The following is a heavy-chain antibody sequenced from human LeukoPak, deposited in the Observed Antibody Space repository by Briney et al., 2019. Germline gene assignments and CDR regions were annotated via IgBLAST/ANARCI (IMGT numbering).Heavy chain of an antibody. V-gene: IGHV3-7*03. CDR2: IKQDGSEK. D-gene: IGHD3-9*01. CDR1: GFSFSTYG. Sequence: GGSLRLSCAASGFSFSTYGMHRVRQAPGKGLEWVANIKQDGSEKYYVDSVKGRFTISRDNAKNSLYLQMNSLRAEDTAVYYCARVRLGNYFDYWGQGTLVTVSS. CDR3: ARVRLGNYFDY. J-gene: IGHJ4*02.